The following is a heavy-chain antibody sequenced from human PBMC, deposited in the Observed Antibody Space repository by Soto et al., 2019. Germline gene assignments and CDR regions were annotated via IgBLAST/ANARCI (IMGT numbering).Heavy chain of an antibody. D-gene: IGHD3-22*01. CDR3: ARAPLYYDDNGPSLWDAFDL. CDR2: VFPADSET. J-gene: IGHJ3*01. CDR1: GYTFSTSW. V-gene: IGHV5-51*01. Sequence: EVQLVQSGAEVQKAGESLKISCKGSGYTFSTSWIAWVRQMPGRGLEWMGMVFPADSETRYGPSFQGQVIISADTSVSTAYLQWSSLKASDSAVYFCARAPLYYDDNGPSLWDAFDLWGQGTLVSVSS.